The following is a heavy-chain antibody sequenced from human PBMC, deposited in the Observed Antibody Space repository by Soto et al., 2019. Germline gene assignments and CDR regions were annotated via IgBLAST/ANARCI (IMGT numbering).Heavy chain of an antibody. Sequence: GGSLRLSCAASGFTFSSYAMSWVRQAPGKGLEWVSAISGSGGSTYYADSVKGRFTISRDNSKNTLYLQMNSLRAEDTAVYYCAKPKGYYYDSSGPEYYFDYWGQGTLVTVSS. V-gene: IGHV3-23*01. CDR2: ISGSGGST. CDR1: GFTFSSYA. J-gene: IGHJ4*02. CDR3: AKPKGYYYDSSGPEYYFDY. D-gene: IGHD3-22*01.